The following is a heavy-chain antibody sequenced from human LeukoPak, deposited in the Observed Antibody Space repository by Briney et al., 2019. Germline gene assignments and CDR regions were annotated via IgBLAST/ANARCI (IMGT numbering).Heavy chain of an antibody. CDR1: GFTFDDYG. CDR3: ARDDGTVTAFGY. J-gene: IGHJ4*02. Sequence: GGSLRLSCAASGFTFDDYGMSWVRQAPGEGLEWVSGINWNGGSTGYADSVKGRFTISRDNAKNSLYLQMNSLRAEDTALYYCARDDGTVTAFGYWGQGTLVTVSS. V-gene: IGHV3-20*04. CDR2: INWNGGST. D-gene: IGHD2-21*02.